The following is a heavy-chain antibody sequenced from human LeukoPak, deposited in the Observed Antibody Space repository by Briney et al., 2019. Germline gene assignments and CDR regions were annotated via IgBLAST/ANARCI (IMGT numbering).Heavy chain of an antibody. CDR3: ARGGIAAAGEH. Sequence: GGSLRLSCVASGFTFSSFSMNWVRQAPGKGLEWVSFITSSGGTIYYADSVKGRFTMSRDNAKNSLYLQMKSLRVEDTAVYYCARGGIAAAGEHWGQGTLVTVSS. J-gene: IGHJ1*01. CDR2: ITSSGGTI. V-gene: IGHV3-48*04. CDR1: GFTFSSFS. D-gene: IGHD6-13*01.